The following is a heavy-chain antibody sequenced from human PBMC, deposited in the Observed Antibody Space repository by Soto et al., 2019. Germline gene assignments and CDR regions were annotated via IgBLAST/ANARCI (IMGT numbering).Heavy chain of an antibody. D-gene: IGHD3-22*01. CDR1: GYTFTSYG. J-gene: IGHJ4*02. CDR3: ARSIDSSGFYFSNC. V-gene: IGHV1-18*01. Sequence: SVKVSCKASGYTFTSYGISWVRQAPGQGLEWMGWISAYNGNTSYAQKLQGRVTMTTDTSTSTAYMELRSLRSDDTAVYYCARSIDSSGFYFSNCWGQGTLVTVSS. CDR2: ISAYNGNT.